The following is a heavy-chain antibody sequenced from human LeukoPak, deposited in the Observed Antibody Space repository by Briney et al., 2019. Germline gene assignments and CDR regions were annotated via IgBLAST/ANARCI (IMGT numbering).Heavy chain of an antibody. CDR1: GFTFSSYG. J-gene: IGHJ6*02. CDR2: IWYDGSNK. Sequence: GGSLRLSCAASGFTFSSYGMHWVRQAPAKGREWVAVIWYDGSNKCYADSVKGRFTISRDNSKNTLYLQMNSLRAEDTAVYYCAGDYGEYYYGMDVWGQGTTVTVSS. D-gene: IGHD4-17*01. V-gene: IGHV3-33*01. CDR3: AGDYGEYYYGMDV.